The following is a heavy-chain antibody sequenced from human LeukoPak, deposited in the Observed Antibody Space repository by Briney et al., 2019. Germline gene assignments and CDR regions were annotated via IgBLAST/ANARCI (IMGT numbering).Heavy chain of an antibody. CDR2: LYYSGST. CDR3: ARDLRQWPLYNWFDP. D-gene: IGHD6-19*01. Sequence: TSPTLSLTCTVYAGSISSHYWSSIRQHPGEGLEWLGYLYYSGSTNHNPPLNSRLTPAVDTSKNQFSLKLSSVTAADTAVYYCARDLRQWPLYNWFDPWGQGTLVTVSS. CDR1: AGSISSHY. V-gene: IGHV4-59*11. J-gene: IGHJ5*02.